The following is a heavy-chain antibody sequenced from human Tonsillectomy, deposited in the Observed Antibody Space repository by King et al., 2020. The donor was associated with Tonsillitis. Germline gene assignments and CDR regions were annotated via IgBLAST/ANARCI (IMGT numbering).Heavy chain of an antibody. CDR2: IDPSDSYT. CDR1: GYNFTTYW. V-gene: IGHV5-10-1*01. J-gene: IGHJ4*02. Sequence: EGQLVQSGAEVKKPGESLRISCKGSGYNFTTYWISWVRQMPGKCLEWMGRIDPSDSYTNYSPSFQGHVTISADKSISTAYLQWSSLKASDTAMYYCARHEGFSSGWYHYWGQGTLVTVSS. D-gene: IGHD6-19*01. CDR3: ARHEGFSSGWYHY.